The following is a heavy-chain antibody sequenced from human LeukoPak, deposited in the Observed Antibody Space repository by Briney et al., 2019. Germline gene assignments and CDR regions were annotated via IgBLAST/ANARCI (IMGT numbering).Heavy chain of an antibody. D-gene: IGHD2-21*01. CDR3: ARDPVVGYGMDV. CDR1: GYTFTGYY. J-gene: IGHJ6*02. CDR2: INPNSGGT. V-gene: IGHV1-2*02. Sequence: ASVKVSCKASGYTFTGYYMHWVRQAPGQGLEWMGWINPNSGGTNYAQKLQARVTMTRDTSISTAYMELSRLRSDDTAVYYCARDPVVGYGMDVWGQGTTVTVSS.